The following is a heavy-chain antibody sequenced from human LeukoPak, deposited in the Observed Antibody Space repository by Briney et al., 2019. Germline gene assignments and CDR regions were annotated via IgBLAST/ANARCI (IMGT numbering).Heavy chain of an antibody. Sequence: PGGSLRLSCAASGFTLSSYAMSWVRQAPGKGLQWVSGISSSGGSTYYADSVKGRFTISRDNSKNTLYLQMNSLRAEDTAVYYCAKSLPFTSSVRGATRQGDWGQGTLVTVSS. CDR3: AKSLPFTSSVRGATRQGD. CDR2: ISSSGGST. V-gene: IGHV3-23*01. D-gene: IGHD3-10*01. J-gene: IGHJ4*02. CDR1: GFTLSSYA.